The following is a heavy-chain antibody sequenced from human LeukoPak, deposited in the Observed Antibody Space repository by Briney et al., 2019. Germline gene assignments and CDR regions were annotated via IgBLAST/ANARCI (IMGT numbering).Heavy chain of an antibody. V-gene: IGHV4-38-2*02. CDR1: GYSISSGYY. Sequence: PSETLSLTCTVSGYSISSGYYCGWIRQPPGKGLEWIRSIYHSGSAYYNPSLKSRVTISVDTSKNQFSLKLSSVTAADTAAYYCIRDRSDFSSGYYTGSYFDYGGQGTLVTVSS. D-gene: IGHD3-3*01. CDR3: IRDRSDFSSGYYTGSYFDY. CDR2: IYHSGSA. J-gene: IGHJ4*02.